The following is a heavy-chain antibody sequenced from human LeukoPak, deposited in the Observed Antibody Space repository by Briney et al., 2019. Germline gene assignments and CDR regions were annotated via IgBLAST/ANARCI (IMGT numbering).Heavy chain of an antibody. CDR2: IRPDGSDK. D-gene: IGHD2-2*01. CDR1: GFMFSDYW. V-gene: IGHV3-7*01. Sequence: GGSLRLSCAASGFMFSDYWMSWVRQAPGKGLEWVANIRPDGSDKYYVESVRGRFTISRDNAQNSLYLQMNSLGAQDTAVYYCARPATGYCSSAGCHWDSWGQGTLVTVSS. CDR3: ARPATGYCSSAGCHWDS. J-gene: IGHJ4*02.